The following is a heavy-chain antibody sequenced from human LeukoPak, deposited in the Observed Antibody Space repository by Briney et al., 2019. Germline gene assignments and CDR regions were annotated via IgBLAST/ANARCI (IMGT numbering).Heavy chain of an antibody. CDR2: ISSSGSTT. CDR3: ARGIPARRFDY. Sequence: PGGSLRLSCAASGFSFSNYEMKWVRQAPGKGLEWVSYISSSGSTTYYADSVKGRFTISRDNAKNSLSLQMNSLRVEDTAVYYCARGIPARRFDYWGQGTLVTVSS. CDR1: GFSFSNYE. V-gene: IGHV3-48*03. J-gene: IGHJ4*02.